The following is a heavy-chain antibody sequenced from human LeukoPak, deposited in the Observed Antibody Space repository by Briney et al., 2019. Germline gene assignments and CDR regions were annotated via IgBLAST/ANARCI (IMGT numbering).Heavy chain of an antibody. Sequence: GGSLRLSCAASGFTFSSYSMNWVRQAPGKGLEWVSSISSSSSYIYYADSVKGRFTISRDNAKNSLYLQMNSLRAEDTAVYYCASGGSRRLRAPLPFDYWGQGTLVTVSS. CDR1: GFTFSSYS. V-gene: IGHV3-21*01. CDR2: ISSSSSYI. J-gene: IGHJ4*02. D-gene: IGHD5-12*01. CDR3: ASGGSRRLRAPLPFDY.